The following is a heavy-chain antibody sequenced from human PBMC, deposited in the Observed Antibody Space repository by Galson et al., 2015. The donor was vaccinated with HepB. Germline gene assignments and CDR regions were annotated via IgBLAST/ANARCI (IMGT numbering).Heavy chain of an antibody. V-gene: IGHV3-15*01. CDR3: TTGGDDYGDYETDYRGSFDY. CDR1: GFTFSNAW. Sequence: SLRLSCAASGFTFSNAWMSWVRQAPGKGLEWVGRIKSKTDGGTTDYAAPVKGRFTISRDDSKNTLYLQMNSLKTEDTAVYYCTTGGDDYGDYETDYRGSFDYWGQGTLVTVSS. CDR2: IKSKTDGGTT. J-gene: IGHJ4*02. D-gene: IGHD4-17*01.